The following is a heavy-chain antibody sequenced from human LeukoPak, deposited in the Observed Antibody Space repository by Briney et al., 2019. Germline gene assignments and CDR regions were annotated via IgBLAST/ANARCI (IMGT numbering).Heavy chain of an antibody. Sequence: ASVKVSCKASGYTFTSYAMNWVRQAPGQGLEWMGWINTNTGNPTYAQSFTGRFVFSLDTSVSTAYLQISSLKAEDTAVYYCARGLVTLWFGELSHKPFDYWGQGTLVTVSS. J-gene: IGHJ4*02. CDR1: GYTFTSYA. CDR2: INTNTGNP. CDR3: ARGLVTLWFGELSHKPFDY. V-gene: IGHV7-4-1*02. D-gene: IGHD3-10*01.